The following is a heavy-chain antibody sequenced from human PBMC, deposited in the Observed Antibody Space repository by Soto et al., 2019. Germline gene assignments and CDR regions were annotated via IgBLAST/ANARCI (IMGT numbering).Heavy chain of an antibody. Sequence: PSETLSLTCAVYGGSFSGYYWSWIRQPPGKGLEWIGEINHSGSTNYNPSLKSRVTISVDTSKNQFSLKLSSVTAADTAVYYCARAVYSSSYYYYYMDVWGKGTTVTVSS. CDR1: GGSFSGYY. CDR3: ARAVYSSSYYYYYMDV. CDR2: INHSGST. J-gene: IGHJ6*03. V-gene: IGHV4-34*01. D-gene: IGHD6-6*01.